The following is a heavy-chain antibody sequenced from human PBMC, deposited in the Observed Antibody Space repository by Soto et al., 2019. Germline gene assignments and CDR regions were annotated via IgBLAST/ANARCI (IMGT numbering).Heavy chain of an antibody. CDR2: VRATADGGTA. D-gene: IGHD2-15*01. CDR3: TQGFRGSDLDF. CDR1: GVSFANAW. J-gene: IGHJ4*01. Sequence: LRLSCVDSGVSFANAWMSWVRQTPEKGLEWVGRVRATADGGTAEYAAVVKGGFTISRDDSKNTIYLQMNAVKTEDTAVYYCTQGFRGSDLDFWGQGTRVTVSS. V-gene: IGHV3-15*01.